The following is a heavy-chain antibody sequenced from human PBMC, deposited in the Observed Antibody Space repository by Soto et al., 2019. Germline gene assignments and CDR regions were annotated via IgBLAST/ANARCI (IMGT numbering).Heavy chain of an antibody. J-gene: IGHJ4*02. Sequence: VASVKVSCKASGYTFTSYAMHWVRQAPGQRLEWMGWINAGNGNTKYSQKFQGRVTITRDTSASTAYMELSSLKSEDTAVYYCAREDSCSGGSCYSGAVDFWGQGTLVTVSS. CDR2: INAGNGNT. CDR3: AREDSCSGGSCYSGAVDF. D-gene: IGHD2-15*01. V-gene: IGHV1-3*01. CDR1: GYTFTSYA.